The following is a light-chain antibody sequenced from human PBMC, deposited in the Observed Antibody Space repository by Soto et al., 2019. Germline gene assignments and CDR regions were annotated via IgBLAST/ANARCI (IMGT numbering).Light chain of an antibody. CDR2: GTS. CDR3: QQYDSTPWT. J-gene: IGKJ1*01. V-gene: IGKV3-20*01. CDR1: QSVSSY. Sequence: EIVLTQSPATLSLSPGERATLSCRASQSVSSYLAWYQQKPGQAPRLLIYGTSSRATGIPDRFSGSGSGTDFTLTITRLEPEDFGVYFCQQYDSTPWTFGQGTKVDIK.